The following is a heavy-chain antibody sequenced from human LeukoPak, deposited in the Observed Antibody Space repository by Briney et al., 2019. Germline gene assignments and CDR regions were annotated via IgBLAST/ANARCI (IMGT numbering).Heavy chain of an antibody. V-gene: IGHV3-48*01. CDR1: GFTFNSYS. D-gene: IGHD3-22*01. CDR2: IKSDRTTI. J-gene: IGHJ4*02. CDR3: ARDGFYYDSSGPFDY. Sequence: PGGSLRLSCAASGFTFNSYSLNWVRRAPGKGLEWLSYIKSDRTTIYYANSLKGRFTITRDNSKNTLYLQMNSLRAEDTAVYYCARDGFYYDSSGPFDYWGQGTLVTVSS.